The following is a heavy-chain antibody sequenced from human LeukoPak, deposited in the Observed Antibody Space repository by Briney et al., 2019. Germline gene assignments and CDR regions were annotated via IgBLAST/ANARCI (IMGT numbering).Heavy chain of an antibody. CDR1: RFTFSSYW. CDR3: AVLLKIYYYGSGDDI. CDR2: IKQDGGEK. D-gene: IGHD3-10*01. V-gene: IGHV3-7*05. Sequence: GGSLRLSCAASRFTFSSYWMTWVRQAPGKGLEWVANIKQDGGEKHYVDSVQGRFTISRDNAKNSLYLQMNSLRDEDTAVYYCAVLLKIYYYGSGDDIWGQGTMVTVSS. J-gene: IGHJ3*02.